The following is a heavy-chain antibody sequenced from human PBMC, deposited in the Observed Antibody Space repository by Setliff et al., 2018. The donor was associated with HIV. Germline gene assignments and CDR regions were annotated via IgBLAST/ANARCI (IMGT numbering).Heavy chain of an antibody. CDR3: AREPDKIAAADS. V-gene: IGHV4-4*08. CDR1: RGSINSHY. Sequence: LSLTCTVSRGSINSHYWSWIRQPPGKGLEWIGYIYTSGSTNYNPSLKSRVTISVDTSKNQFSLKLSSVTAADTAVYYCAREPDKIAAADSWGQGTLVTVSS. CDR2: IYTSGST. D-gene: IGHD6-13*01. J-gene: IGHJ4*02.